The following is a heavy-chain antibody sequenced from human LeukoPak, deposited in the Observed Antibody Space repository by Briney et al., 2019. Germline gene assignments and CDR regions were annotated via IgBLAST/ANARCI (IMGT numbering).Heavy chain of an antibody. Sequence: PSETLSLTCTVSGGSINSGGYYWSWIPQHPGKGLEWIGYIHYTGSTNYNSSLKSRVTISIDTSKNQFSLELTSVTAADTAVYYCASGRYYYYLDVWGKGTTVTVS. CDR3: ASGRYYYYLDV. D-gene: IGHD3/OR15-3a*01. V-gene: IGHV4-31*03. CDR2: IHYTGST. CDR1: GGSINSGGYY. J-gene: IGHJ6*03.